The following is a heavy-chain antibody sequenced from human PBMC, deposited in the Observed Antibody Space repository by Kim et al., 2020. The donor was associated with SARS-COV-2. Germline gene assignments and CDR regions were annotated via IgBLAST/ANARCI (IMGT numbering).Heavy chain of an antibody. CDR2: SP. D-gene: IGHD6-13*01. J-gene: IGHJ4*02. Sequence: SPNYTPSLKSRVTISVDKSKDQFSLKLSSVTAADTAVYYCARGRAGRFDYWGQGTLVTVSS. V-gene: IGHV4-4*02. CDR3: ARGRAGRFDY.